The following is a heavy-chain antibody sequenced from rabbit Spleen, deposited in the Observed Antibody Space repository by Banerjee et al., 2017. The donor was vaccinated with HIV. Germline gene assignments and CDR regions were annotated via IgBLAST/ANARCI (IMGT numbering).Heavy chain of an antibody. CDR1: EIDFSGYYH. V-gene: IGHV1S43*01. Sequence: QQLEETGGGVVKPEGTMTLTSKASEIDFSGYYHMCWVCQAPGKGLELSVCINTGSDSTWYARWAKGRFTISKTSSTTVTLQMTSLTAADTATYFCTRATYGSGSGYYNALWGPGTLVTVS. J-gene: IGHJ4*01. CDR2: INTGSDST. CDR3: TRATYGSGSGYYNAL. D-gene: IGHD1-1*01.